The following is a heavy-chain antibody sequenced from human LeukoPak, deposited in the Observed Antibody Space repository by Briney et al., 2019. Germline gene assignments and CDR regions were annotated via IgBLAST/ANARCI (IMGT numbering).Heavy chain of an antibody. J-gene: IGHJ4*02. V-gene: IGHV3-74*01. D-gene: IGHD2-15*01. Sequence: GGSLRLSCAASGFTFSNHWMHWVRQAPGKGLVWVSDTSNDGSSSSYADSVKGRFTISRDNAKNTLYLQMSSLRVEDTAMYYCVRDSGGPDYWGQGTLVTVSS. CDR3: VRDSGGPDY. CDR1: GFTFSNHW. CDR2: TSNDGSSS.